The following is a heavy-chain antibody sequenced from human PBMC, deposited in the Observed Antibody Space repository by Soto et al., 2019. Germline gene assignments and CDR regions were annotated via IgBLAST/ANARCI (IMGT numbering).Heavy chain of an antibody. J-gene: IGHJ5*02. CDR2: IYHDGST. CDR1: GGSISGGNW. Sequence: PSETLSLTCAVSGGSISGGNWWSCVRQPPGKGLEWIGEIYHDGSTNYNPSLKSRATISVDKSKNQFSLKLSSVTAADTAVYHCAREEVEYSSSSGPGFDPWGQGTLVTVSS. D-gene: IGHD6-6*01. V-gene: IGHV4-4*02. CDR3: AREEVEYSSSSGPGFDP.